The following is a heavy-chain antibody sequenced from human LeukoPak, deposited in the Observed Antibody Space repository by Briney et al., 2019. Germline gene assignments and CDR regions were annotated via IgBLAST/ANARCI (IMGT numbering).Heavy chain of an antibody. J-gene: IGHJ5*02. D-gene: IGHD3-9*01. Sequence: GASVKVSCKASGYTFTSYGISWVRQAPGQGLEWMGWISAYNGNTNYAQKLQGRVTMTTDTSTSTAYMELRSLRSDDTAVYYCARGPTYYDILTGYDKAPFDPWGQGTLVTVSS. V-gene: IGHV1-18*01. CDR2: ISAYNGNT. CDR1: GYTFTSYG. CDR3: ARGPTYYDILTGYDKAPFDP.